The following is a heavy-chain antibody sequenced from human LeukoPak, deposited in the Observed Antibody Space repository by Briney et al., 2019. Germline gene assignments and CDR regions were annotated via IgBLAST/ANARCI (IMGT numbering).Heavy chain of an antibody. CDR2: IYYSGST. Sequence: PSETLSLTCTVSGGSITISSHYWGWVRQAPGKGLEWIASIYYSGSTYYNPSLKSRVTMSVDTFENQFSLKLSSVTAADTAVYYCARDRSSSAGFDYWGQGTLVTVSS. J-gene: IGHJ4*02. D-gene: IGHD2-2*01. CDR3: ARDRSSSAGFDY. CDR1: GGSITISSHY. V-gene: IGHV4-39*02.